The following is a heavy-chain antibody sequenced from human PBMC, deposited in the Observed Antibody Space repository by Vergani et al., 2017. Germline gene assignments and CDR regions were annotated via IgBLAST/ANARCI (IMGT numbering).Heavy chain of an antibody. CDR3: AREDGDYSYYYGMDV. CDR2: INPNSGGT. J-gene: IGHJ6*02. V-gene: IGHV1-2*02. Sequence: QVQLVQSGAEVKKPGASVKVSCKASGHTFYGYYMHWVRPAPGQGLEWMGGINPNSGGTNYAQKFQGRVTMIRDPYISTAYMELSRLRSDDTAVYYCAREDGDYSYYYGMDVWGQGTTVTVSS. D-gene: IGHD4-17*01. CDR1: GHTFYGYY.